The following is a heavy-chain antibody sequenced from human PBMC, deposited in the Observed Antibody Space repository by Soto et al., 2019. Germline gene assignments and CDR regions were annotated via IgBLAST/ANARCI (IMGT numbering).Heavy chain of an antibody. Sequence: ASVKVSCKASGYTFTSYGISWVRQAPGQGLEWMGWISAYNGNTNYAQKLQGRVTMTTDTSTSTAYMELRSLRSDDTAVYYCARVFVVVPAAMLSDYYYYMDVWGKGTTVTVSS. CDR2: ISAYNGNT. V-gene: IGHV1-18*01. J-gene: IGHJ6*03. D-gene: IGHD2-2*01. CDR1: GYTFTSYG. CDR3: ARVFVVVPAAMLSDYYYYMDV.